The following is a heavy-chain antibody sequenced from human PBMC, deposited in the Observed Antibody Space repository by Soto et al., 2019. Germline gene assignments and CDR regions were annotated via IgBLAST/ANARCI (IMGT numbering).Heavy chain of an antibody. J-gene: IGHJ5*02. D-gene: IGHD6-13*01. CDR2: VSTSGNV. CDR3: ARDPGQQLVEGWFDP. CDR1: GGSFSGYY. Sequence: PSETLFLTCAVYGGSFSGYYWSWIRQPAGKGLEWIGRVSTSGNVVSKASLRSRLTMSVDTSKNQFSLRLTSVTAADTAVYYCARDPGQQLVEGWFDPWGQGTLVTVSS. V-gene: IGHV4-4*07.